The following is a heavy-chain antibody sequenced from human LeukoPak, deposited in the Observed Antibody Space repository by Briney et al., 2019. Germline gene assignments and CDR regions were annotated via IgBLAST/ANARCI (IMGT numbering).Heavy chain of an antibody. CDR2: IYHSGST. J-gene: IGHJ4*02. CDR3: ARDHGANCSGGSCYPTLFDY. Sequence: SETLSLTCTVSGYSISSGYYWGWIRQPPGKGLEWIGSIYHSGSTYYNPSLKSRVTISVDTSKNQFSLKLSSVTAADTAVYCCARDHGANCSGGSCYPTLFDYWGQGTLVTVSS. V-gene: IGHV4-38-2*02. CDR1: GYSISSGYY. D-gene: IGHD2-15*01.